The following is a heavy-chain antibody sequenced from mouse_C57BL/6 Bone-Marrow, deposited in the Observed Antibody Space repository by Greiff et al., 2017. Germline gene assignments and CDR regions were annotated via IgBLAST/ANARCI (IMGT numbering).Heavy chain of an antibody. CDR3: ARRDYGRFAY. CDR1: GYTFTSYW. V-gene: IGHV1-61*01. J-gene: IGHJ3*01. CDR2: IYPSDSET. Sequence: QVQLQQPGAELVRPGSSVKLSCKASGYTFTSYWMDWVKQRPGQGLEWIGNIYPSDSETPYNQKFKDKATLTVDKSSSTAYMQLSSLTSEDSAVXYCARRDYGRFAYWGQGTLVTVSA. D-gene: IGHD1-1*01.